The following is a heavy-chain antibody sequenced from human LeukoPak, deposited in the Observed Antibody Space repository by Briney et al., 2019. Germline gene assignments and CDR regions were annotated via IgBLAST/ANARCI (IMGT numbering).Heavy chain of an antibody. D-gene: IGHD6-13*01. J-gene: IGHJ6*03. V-gene: IGHV4-39*07. CDR1: GGSISSSSYY. CDR3: ARAGDSSSWYPSYYYYYMDV. Sequence: SETLSLTCTVSGGSISSSSYYWGWIRQPPGKGLEWIGSIYYSGSTYYNPSLKSRVTISVDTSKNQFSLKLSSVTAADTAVYYCARAGDSSSWYPSYYYYYMDVWGKGTTVTVSS. CDR2: IYYSGST.